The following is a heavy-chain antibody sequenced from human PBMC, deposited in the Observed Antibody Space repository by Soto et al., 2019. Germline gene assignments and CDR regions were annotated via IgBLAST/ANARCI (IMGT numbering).Heavy chain of an antibody. Sequence: KPSETLSLTCTVSGGSISSGDYYWSWSRQPPGKGLEWIGYIYYSGSTYYNPSLKSRVTISVDTSKNQFSLKLSSVTAADTAVYYCARVSYYYDSSGYYYVAFDIWGQGTMVTVSS. CDR3: ARVSYYYDSSGYYYVAFDI. CDR1: GGSISSGDYY. V-gene: IGHV4-30-4*01. J-gene: IGHJ3*02. CDR2: IYYSGST. D-gene: IGHD3-22*01.